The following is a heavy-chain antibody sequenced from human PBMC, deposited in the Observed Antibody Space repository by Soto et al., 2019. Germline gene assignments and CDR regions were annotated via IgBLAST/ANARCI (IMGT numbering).Heavy chain of an antibody. D-gene: IGHD6-6*01. V-gene: IGHV3-30*18. Sequence: WGPLPISGAGSGGTFSRYGWYWDRQAQDRGLEWVVVISYDGSNRYYADSVKGRFTISRDNSKNTLYLQMNSLRAEDTAVYYCAQGPIATRYYYYYMDVWGKGTTVTVSS. CDR3: AQGPIATRYYYYYMDV. CDR1: GGTFSRYG. CDR2: ISYDGSNR. J-gene: IGHJ6*03.